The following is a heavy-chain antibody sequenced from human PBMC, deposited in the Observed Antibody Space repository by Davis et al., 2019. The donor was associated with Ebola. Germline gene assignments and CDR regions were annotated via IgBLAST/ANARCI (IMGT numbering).Heavy chain of an antibody. Sequence: GESLKISCKGSGYTFTTYWIGWVRQMPGKVLEWMGIIYPGDSDTRYSPSFQGQVTISADKSISTAYLQWSSLKASDSAMYYCASADSSLDAFDIWGQGTMVTVSS. J-gene: IGHJ3*02. CDR2: IYPGDSDT. V-gene: IGHV5-51*01. D-gene: IGHD6-13*01. CDR3: ASADSSLDAFDI. CDR1: GYTFTTYW.